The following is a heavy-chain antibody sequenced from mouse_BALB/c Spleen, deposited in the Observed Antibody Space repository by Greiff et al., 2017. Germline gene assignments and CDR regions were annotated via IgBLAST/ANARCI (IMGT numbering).Heavy chain of an antibody. D-gene: IGHD1-1*01. CDR2: INPSTGYT. V-gene: IGHV1-7*01. J-gene: IGHJ3*01. CDR3: ASSLLLRGFAY. CDR1: GYTFTSYW. Sequence: QVQLQQSGAELAKPGASVKMSCKASGYTFTSYWMHWVKQRPGQGLEWIGYINPSTGYTEYNQKFKDKATLTADTSSNTAYMQLSSLTSEDSAVYYCASSLLLRGFAYWGQGTLVTVSA.